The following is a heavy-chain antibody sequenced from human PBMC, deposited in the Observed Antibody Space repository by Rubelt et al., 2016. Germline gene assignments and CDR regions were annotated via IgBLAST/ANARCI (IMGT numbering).Heavy chain of an antibody. D-gene: IGHD6-19*01. J-gene: IGHJ4*02. Sequence: QVQLQQWGAGLLKPSETLSLTCAVYGGSFSGYYWSWIRQPPGKGLEWIGEINHSESTNYNPSLKSRVTISVDTSKNPFSLKLSSVTAADTAVYYCARAPGVAVAGNFDYWGQGTLVTVSS. V-gene: IGHV4-34*01. CDR1: GGSFSGYY. CDR2: INHSEST. CDR3: ARAPGVAVAGNFDY.